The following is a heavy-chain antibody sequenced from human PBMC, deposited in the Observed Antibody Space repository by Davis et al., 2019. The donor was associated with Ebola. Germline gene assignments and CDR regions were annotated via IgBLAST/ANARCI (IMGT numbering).Heavy chain of an antibody. CDR1: GYILTGYY. V-gene: IGHV1-2*02. CDR2: INPNSGDT. CDR3: ARGPTTVTTKWDNWFDP. Sequence: ASVKVSCKASGYILTGYYMHWVRQAPGQGLEWMGWINPNSGDTKYAQKFQGRVTMTRDTSISTAYMQLSRLRIDDTAVYYCARGPTTVTTKWDNWFDPWGQGTLVTVSS. D-gene: IGHD4-17*01. J-gene: IGHJ5*02.